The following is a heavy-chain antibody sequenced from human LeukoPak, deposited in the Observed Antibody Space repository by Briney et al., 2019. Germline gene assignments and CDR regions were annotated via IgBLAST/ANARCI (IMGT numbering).Heavy chain of an antibody. D-gene: IGHD6-19*01. CDR3: ARDNRHPVYSSGWYVIYY. Sequence: RASVKVSCKASGYTFTGYYMHWVRQAPGQGLEWMGWINPNSGGTNYAQKFQGRVTMTRDTSISTAYMELSRLRSDDTAVYYCARDNRHPVYSSGWYVIYYWGQGALVTVSS. CDR1: GYTFTGYY. V-gene: IGHV1-2*02. J-gene: IGHJ4*02. CDR2: INPNSGGT.